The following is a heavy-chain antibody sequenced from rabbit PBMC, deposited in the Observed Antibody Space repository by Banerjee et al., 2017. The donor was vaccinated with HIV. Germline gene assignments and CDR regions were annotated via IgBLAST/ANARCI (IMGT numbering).Heavy chain of an antibody. Sequence: QSLEESGGDLVKPGASLTLTCKASGFDFSSGAMCWVRQAPGKGPEWIACIGIGGSSGSTSYASWAKGRFTISKTSSTTVTLQMTGLTAADTATYFCARDPGAWGDFNLWGQGTLVTVS. J-gene: IGHJ4*01. CDR3: ARDPGAWGDFNL. CDR1: GFDFSSGA. V-gene: IGHV1S40*01. CDR2: IGIGGSSGST. D-gene: IGHD4-1*01.